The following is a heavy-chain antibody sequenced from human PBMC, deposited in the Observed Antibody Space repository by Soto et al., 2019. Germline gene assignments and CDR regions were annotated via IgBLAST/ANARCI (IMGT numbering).Heavy chain of an antibody. CDR2: IGGSGGST. Sequence: LRLSCAASGFTFSSYAMSWVRQAPGKGLEWVSAIGGSGGSTYYADSVKGRFTISRDNSKNTLYLQMNSLTAEDTAVYYCAKDRGYSGHNWFDPGGQGTLVTVSS. J-gene: IGHJ5*02. CDR1: GFTFSSYA. V-gene: IGHV3-23*01. CDR3: AKDRGYSGHNWFDP. D-gene: IGHD5-12*01.